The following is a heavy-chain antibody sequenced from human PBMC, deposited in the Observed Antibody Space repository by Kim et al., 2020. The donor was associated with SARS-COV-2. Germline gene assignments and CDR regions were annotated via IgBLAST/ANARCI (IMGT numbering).Heavy chain of an antibody. D-gene: IGHD7-27*01. CDR3: ARSKGEKGTGAFDY. V-gene: IGHV3-30*01. J-gene: IGHJ4*02. Sequence: ADSVKGRFTISRDNSKNTLYLQMNSLRAEDTAVYYCARSKGEKGTGAFDYWGQGTLVTVSS.